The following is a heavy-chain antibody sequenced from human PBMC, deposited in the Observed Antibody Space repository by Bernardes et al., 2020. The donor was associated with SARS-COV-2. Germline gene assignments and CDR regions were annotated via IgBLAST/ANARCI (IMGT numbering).Heavy chain of an antibody. V-gene: IGHV3-30*04. CDR3: ARSHSPGSGGSCRY. J-gene: IGHJ4*02. CDR2: MSFDGISK. CDR1: TSSLSTHI. D-gene: IGHD2-15*01. Sequence: GSLRLSCDSSTSSLSTHIIHWVRQAPGKGLEWVSAMSFDGISKYYADSVKGRFTISRDSSKNTVFVDMNSLRTEDTAVYYCARSHSPGSGGSCRYWGQGTLVTVSS.